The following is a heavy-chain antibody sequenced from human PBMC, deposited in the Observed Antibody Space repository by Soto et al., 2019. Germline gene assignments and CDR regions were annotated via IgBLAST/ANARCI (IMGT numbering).Heavy chain of an antibody. J-gene: IGHJ6*02. D-gene: IGHD6-6*01. CDR2: IIPIFGTA. V-gene: IGHV1-69*13. Sequence: SVKVSCKASGGTFSSYAISWVRQAPGQGLEWMGGIIPIFGTANYAQKFQGRVTITADESTSTAYMELSSLRSEDTAVYYCARGRRMGYSSSSLYYYYYGMDVWGQGTTDTVSS. CDR3: ARGRRMGYSSSSLYYYYYGMDV. CDR1: GGTFSSYA.